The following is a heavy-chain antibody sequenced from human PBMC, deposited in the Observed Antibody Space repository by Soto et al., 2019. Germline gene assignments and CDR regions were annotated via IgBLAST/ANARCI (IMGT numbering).Heavy chain of an antibody. V-gene: IGHV4-59*12. D-gene: IGHD2-15*01. CDR3: ARGQVVAAQH. CDR2: IYYSGST. J-gene: IGHJ4*02. CDR1: GGSISSYY. Sequence: PSETLSLTCTVSGGSISSYYWSWIRQPPGKGLEWIGYIYYSGSTNYNPSLKSRVTISLHTSGNEFSLKLSSVTAADTAVYYCARGQVVAAQHWGQGTLVTVSS.